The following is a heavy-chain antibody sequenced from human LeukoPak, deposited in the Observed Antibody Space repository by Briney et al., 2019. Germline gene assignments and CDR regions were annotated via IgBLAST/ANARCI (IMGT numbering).Heavy chain of an antibody. CDR1: GFIFRDYY. V-gene: IGHV3-11*06. Sequence: GGSVRLSCAASGFIFRDYYMSWIRQASGKGLEWLSYISGTTIYTNYADSVKGRCTISRDNAENSLYLQMNSLRAEDTAVYYCARETGHYGSGNYYPDYWGQGTLVTVSS. CDR2: ISGTTIYT. CDR3: ARETGHYGSGNYYPDY. D-gene: IGHD3-10*01. J-gene: IGHJ4*02.